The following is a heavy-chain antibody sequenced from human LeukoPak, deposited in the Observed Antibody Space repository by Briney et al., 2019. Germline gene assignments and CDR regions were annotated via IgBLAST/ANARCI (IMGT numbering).Heavy chain of an antibody. J-gene: IGHJ3*02. CDR3: ASLQGYCSGGSCPDAFDI. CDR1: GGSISSSSYY. CDR2: IYYSGST. D-gene: IGHD2-15*01. V-gene: IGHV4-39*01. Sequence: PSETLSLTCTVSGGSISSSSYYWGWIRQPPGKGLEWIGSIYYSGSTYYNPSLKSRVTISVDTSKNQFSLKLSSVTAADTAVYYCASLQGYCSGGSCPDAFDIWGQGTMVTVSS.